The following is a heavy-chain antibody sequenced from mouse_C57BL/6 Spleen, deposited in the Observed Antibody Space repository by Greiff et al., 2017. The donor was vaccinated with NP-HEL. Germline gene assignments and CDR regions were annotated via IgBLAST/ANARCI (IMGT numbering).Heavy chain of an antibody. D-gene: IGHD4-1*01. CDR3: TRGGLTGTGMDY. CDR1: GYTFTDYE. J-gene: IGHJ4*01. Sequence: QVHVKQPGAELVRPGASVTLSCKASGYTFTDYEMHWVKQTPVHGLEWIGAIDPETGGTAYNQKFKGKAILTADKSSSTAYMELRSLTSEDSAVYYCTRGGLTGTGMDYWGQGTSVTVSS. CDR2: IDPETGGT. V-gene: IGHV1-15*01.